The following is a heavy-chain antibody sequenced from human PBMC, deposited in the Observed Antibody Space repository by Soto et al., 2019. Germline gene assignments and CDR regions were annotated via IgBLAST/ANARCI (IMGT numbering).Heavy chain of an antibody. CDR1: GYTFTSYA. V-gene: IGHV1-3*01. CDR2: INAGNGNR. Sequence: GASVKVSCKASGYTFTSYAMHWVRQAPGQRLEWMGWINAGNGNRKYSQKFQGRVTITRNTSISTAYMELSSLRSEDTAVYYCARTLYGDNVDYWGQGTLVTVSS. D-gene: IGHD4-17*01. J-gene: IGHJ4*02. CDR3: ARTLYGDNVDY.